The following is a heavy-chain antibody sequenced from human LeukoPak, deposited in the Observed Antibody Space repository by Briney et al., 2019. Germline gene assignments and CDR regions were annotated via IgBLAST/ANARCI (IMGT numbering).Heavy chain of an antibody. Sequence: ASVKVSCKASGYTFTSYYMHWVRQAPGQGLEWMGIINPSGGSTSYAQKFQVRVTMTRDTSTSTVYMELSSLRSEDTAVYYCARDQGQNCGGDCYSLDYWGQGTLVTVSS. CDR2: INPSGGST. CDR3: ARDQGQNCGGDCYSLDY. J-gene: IGHJ4*02. V-gene: IGHV1-46*01. CDR1: GYTFTSYY. D-gene: IGHD2-21*02.